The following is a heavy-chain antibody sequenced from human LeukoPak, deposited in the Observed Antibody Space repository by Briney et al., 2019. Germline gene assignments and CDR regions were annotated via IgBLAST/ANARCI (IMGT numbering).Heavy chain of an antibody. D-gene: IGHD3-10*01. CDR1: GFTFSSYS. V-gene: IGHV3-21*01. CDR2: ISSSSSYI. J-gene: IGHJ5*02. CDR3: ARGVFSGSESYP. Sequence: GGSLRLSCAASGFTFSSYSMNWVRQAPGKGLEWVSSISSSSSYIYYADSVKGRFTISRDNAKNSLYLQMNSLRAEDTAVYYCARGVFSGSESYPWGQGTLVTVSS.